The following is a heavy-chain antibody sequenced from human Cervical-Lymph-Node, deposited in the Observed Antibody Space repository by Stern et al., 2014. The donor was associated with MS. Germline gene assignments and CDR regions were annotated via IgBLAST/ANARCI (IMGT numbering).Heavy chain of an antibody. D-gene: IGHD3-3*01. Sequence: QLQLQESGPGLVKPSQTLSLTCTVSGGSISSGGYYWSWIRQHPGKGLEWIGYIYYSGSNYYNPSLKSRVTISVDASKNQFSLKLSSVTAADTAVYYCARVAYDFWSGYYPFDYWGQGTLVTVSS. CDR3: ARVAYDFWSGYYPFDY. J-gene: IGHJ4*02. CDR1: GGSISSGGYY. V-gene: IGHV4-31*03. CDR2: IYYSGSN.